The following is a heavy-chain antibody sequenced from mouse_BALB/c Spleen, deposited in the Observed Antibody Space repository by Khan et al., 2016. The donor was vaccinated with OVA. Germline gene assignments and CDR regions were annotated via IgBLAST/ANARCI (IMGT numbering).Heavy chain of an antibody. CDR1: GYSITSDYA. D-gene: IGHD1-1*01. Sequence: EVQLQESGPGLVKPSQSLSLTCTVTGYSITSDYAWNWIRQFPGNKLEWMGYISYSGDTAYNPSLKSRISITRDTSKNQFFLQLNSVTLEDTATYYCASMFLYYYSSNFDAYYFDYWGQGTTLTVSS. CDR3: ASMFLYYYSSNFDAYYFDY. J-gene: IGHJ2*01. V-gene: IGHV3-2*02. CDR2: ISYSGDT.